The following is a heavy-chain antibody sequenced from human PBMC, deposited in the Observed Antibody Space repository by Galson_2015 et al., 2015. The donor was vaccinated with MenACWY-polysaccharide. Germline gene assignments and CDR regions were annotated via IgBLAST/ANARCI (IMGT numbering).Heavy chain of an antibody. CDR3: ARGNPNCHGGLFNFDI. CDR2: ISSSRSEI. V-gene: IGHV3-21*01. D-gene: IGHD3-10*01. CDR1: GFTFSTYS. J-gene: IGHJ3*02. Sequence: SLRLSCAASGFTFSTYSMNWVRQAPGKGLEWVSSISSSRSEIYYADSVRGRFTISRDKAKNSLFLQMNSLRAEDTAVYYCARGNPNCHGGLFNFDIWGQGTMVTVSS.